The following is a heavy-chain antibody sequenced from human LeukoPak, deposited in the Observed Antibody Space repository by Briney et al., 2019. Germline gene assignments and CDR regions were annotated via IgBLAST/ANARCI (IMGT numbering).Heavy chain of an antibody. CDR1: GFVLSHLW. V-gene: IGHV3-7*01. CDR2: ITPDVTGA. D-gene: IGHD2-15*01. J-gene: IGHJ5*01. CDR3: VRDNGYCTGGSCYSVFDS. Sequence: PGGSLRLSCAGSGFVLSHLWMSWVRQAPGKGLEWVGSITPDVTGANYVDSVKGRFSISRDDAKSYLSLQMNSLRAEDTAVYYCVRDNGYCTGGSCYSVFDSWGQGSLVTVSS.